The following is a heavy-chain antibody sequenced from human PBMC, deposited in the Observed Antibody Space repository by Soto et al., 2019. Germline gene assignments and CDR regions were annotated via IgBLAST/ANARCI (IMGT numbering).Heavy chain of an antibody. J-gene: IGHJ6*02. Sequence: QVQLVQSGAEVKKPGASVKVSSKASGFTFSTYGVTWVRQAPGQGLEWMGWISTYNGYTDCAQKFQGRVTMTTDTSTSTAYMELTSLRSDDTAVYYCARGAGAVDVWGQGTTVTVSS. CDR3: ARGAGAVDV. V-gene: IGHV1-18*01. CDR2: ISTYNGYT. CDR1: GFTFSTYG. D-gene: IGHD7-27*01.